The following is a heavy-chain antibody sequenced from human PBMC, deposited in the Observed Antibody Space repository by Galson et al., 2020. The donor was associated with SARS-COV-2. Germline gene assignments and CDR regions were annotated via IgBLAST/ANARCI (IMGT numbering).Heavy chain of an antibody. D-gene: IGHD1-1*01. CDR3: ARGNSPPAGYYYYYYMDV. CDR1: GDSVSSNSAA. J-gene: IGHJ6*03. Sequence: SQTLSLTCAISGDSVSSNSAAWNWIRQSPSRGLEWLGRTYYRSKWYNDYAVSVKSRITINPDTSKNQFSLQLNSVTPEDTAVYYCARGNSPPAGYYYYYYMDVWGKGTTVTVSS. CDR2: TYYRSKWYN. V-gene: IGHV6-1*01.